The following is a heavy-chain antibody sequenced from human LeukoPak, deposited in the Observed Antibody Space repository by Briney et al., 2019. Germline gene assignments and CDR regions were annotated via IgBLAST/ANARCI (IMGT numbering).Heavy chain of an antibody. V-gene: IGHV3-7*01. CDR1: GFTFSSYW. CDR2: IKPDGSEK. J-gene: IGHJ4*02. Sequence: GGSLRLSCAASGFTFSSYWMTWVRRAPGKGLEWVANIKPDGSEKYYVDSVKGRFTISRDNAKSSLYLQMNSLRAEDTAVYYCASGYSSSWATFDYWGQGTLVTVSS. CDR3: ASGYSSSWATFDY. D-gene: IGHD6-13*01.